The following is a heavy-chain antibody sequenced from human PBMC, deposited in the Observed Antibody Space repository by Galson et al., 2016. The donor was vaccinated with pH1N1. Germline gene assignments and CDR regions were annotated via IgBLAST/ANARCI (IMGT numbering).Heavy chain of an antibody. J-gene: IGHJ3*01. Sequence: SLRLSCAASGFTFNNYWMYWVRQAPGKGLVWVSRISPDGTDTLNADSVRGRFTITRDNSKNTLFLQMNSLGAGDTAMYYCTAYNWGSPFDVWGQGAMVTVFS. V-gene: IGHV3-74*01. D-gene: IGHD7-27*01. CDR1: GFTFNNYW. CDR3: TAYNWGSPFDV. CDR2: ISPDGTDT.